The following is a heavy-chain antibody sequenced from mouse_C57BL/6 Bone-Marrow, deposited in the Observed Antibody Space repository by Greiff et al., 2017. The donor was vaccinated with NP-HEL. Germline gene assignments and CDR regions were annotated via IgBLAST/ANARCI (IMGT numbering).Heavy chain of an antibody. V-gene: IGHV1-22*01. CDR3: ARSPITTVFDY. CDR1: GYTFTDYN. Sequence: VQLKQSGPELVKPGASVKMSCKASGYTFTDYNMHWVKQSHGKSLEWIGYINPNNGGTSYNQKFKGKATLTVNKSSSTAYMELRSLTSEDSAVYYCARSPITTVFDYWGQGTTLTVSS. CDR2: INPNNGGT. J-gene: IGHJ2*01. D-gene: IGHD1-1*01.